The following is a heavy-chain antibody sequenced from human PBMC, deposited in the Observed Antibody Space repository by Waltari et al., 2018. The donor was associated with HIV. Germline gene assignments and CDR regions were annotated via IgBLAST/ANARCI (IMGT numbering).Heavy chain of an antibody. Sequence: EVQLVESGGGLVQPGGSLRLSCAASGFIFSNSWLTWVRQAPGKGLEWVANINQDGSEKYYVDSVKGRFTISRDNAKNSLYLQMNNLRAEDTAVYYCAGEMPTIIGDAFDIWGQGTMVTISS. CDR1: GFIFSNSW. V-gene: IGHV3-7*01. CDR3: AGEMPTIIGDAFDI. J-gene: IGHJ3*02. D-gene: IGHD3-16*02. CDR2: INQDGSEK.